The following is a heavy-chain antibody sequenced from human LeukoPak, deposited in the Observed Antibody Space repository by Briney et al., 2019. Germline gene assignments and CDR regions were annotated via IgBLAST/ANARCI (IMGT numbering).Heavy chain of an antibody. CDR3: AKDRSIVVVVAITPIDY. CDR1: GFTFSSYA. J-gene: IGHJ4*02. D-gene: IGHD2-21*01. V-gene: IGHV3-23*01. Sequence: GGSLRLSCVASGFTFSSYAMSWVRQAPGKGLEWVSAISGSGVRTYYADSVKGRFTISRDNSKNTPYLQMNSLRAEDTAVYYCAKDRSIVVVVAITPIDYWGQGTLVTVSS. CDR2: ISGSGVRT.